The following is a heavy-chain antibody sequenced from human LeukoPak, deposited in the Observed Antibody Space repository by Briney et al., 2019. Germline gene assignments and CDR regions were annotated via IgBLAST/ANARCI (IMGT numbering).Heavy chain of an antibody. J-gene: IGHJ5*02. D-gene: IGHD6-19*01. CDR2: INPNSGGT. Sequence: ASVKVSCKASGYTFTGYYIHWVRQAPGQGLEWMGWINPNSGGTNYAQKFQGRVTMTRDTSISTAYMELSRLRSDDTAVYYCARDPVAGNWFDPWGQGTLVTVSS. V-gene: IGHV1-2*02. CDR1: GYTFTGYY. CDR3: ARDPVAGNWFDP.